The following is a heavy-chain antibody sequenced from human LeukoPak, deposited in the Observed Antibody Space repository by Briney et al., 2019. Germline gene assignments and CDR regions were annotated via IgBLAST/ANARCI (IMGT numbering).Heavy chain of an antibody. J-gene: IGHJ4*02. CDR3: AVEHSYYYGSGSYLN. Sequence: ASVKVSCKASGYTFTSYDINWVRQATGQGLERMGWMNPNSGNTGYAQKFQGRVTMTRNTSISTAYMELSSLRSEDTAVYYCAVEHSYYYGSGSYLNWGQGTLVTVSS. D-gene: IGHD3-10*01. CDR2: MNPNSGNT. CDR1: GYTFTSYD. V-gene: IGHV1-8*01.